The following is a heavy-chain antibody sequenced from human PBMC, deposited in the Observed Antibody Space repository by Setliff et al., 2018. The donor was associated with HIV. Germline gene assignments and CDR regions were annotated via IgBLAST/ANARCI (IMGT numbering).Heavy chain of an antibody. D-gene: IGHD4-17*01. CDR1: GFTFSSYA. Sequence: PGGSLRLSCAASGFTFSSYAMSWVRQAPGKGLEWVSGITQTGDNTYYADSVKGRFVISRDNSKNTLYLQVSSLRADDSATYYCARVGGDYGDIYYGMDVWGQGTTVTVSS. V-gene: IGHV3-23*01. J-gene: IGHJ6*02. CDR3: ARVGGDYGDIYYGMDV. CDR2: ITQTGDNT.